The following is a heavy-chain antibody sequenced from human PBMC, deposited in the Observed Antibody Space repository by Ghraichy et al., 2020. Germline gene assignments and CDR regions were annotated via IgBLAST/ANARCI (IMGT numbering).Heavy chain of an antibody. CDR3: ARDNIWAFDY. CDR2: IGTNVGDI. V-gene: IGHV3-48*02. J-gene: IGHJ4*02. Sequence: GGSLRLSCAASGFTFSTYNIHWVRQAPGKGLEWVSFIGTNVGDIYYADSVKGRFTISRDNAENSLYLQMNSLRDEDTAVYYCARDNIWAFDYWGQGTLVTVSS. D-gene: IGHD3-16*01. CDR1: GFTFSTYN.